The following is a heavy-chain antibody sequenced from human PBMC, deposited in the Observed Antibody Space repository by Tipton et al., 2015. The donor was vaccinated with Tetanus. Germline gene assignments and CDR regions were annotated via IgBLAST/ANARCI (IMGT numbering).Heavy chain of an antibody. Sequence: SLRLSCTASGFTFKSYTLNWVRQAPGNGLEWVAAISGSRLTPYYADSVKGRFTISRGNSKNTLSLQMNSLRTEDTAFYYCARDPNRSGWYPAYFDFWGQGTLVTVSS. CDR2: ISGSRLTP. D-gene: IGHD6-19*01. CDR3: ARDPNRSGWYPAYFDF. J-gene: IGHJ4*02. CDR1: GFTFKSYT. V-gene: IGHV3-23*01.